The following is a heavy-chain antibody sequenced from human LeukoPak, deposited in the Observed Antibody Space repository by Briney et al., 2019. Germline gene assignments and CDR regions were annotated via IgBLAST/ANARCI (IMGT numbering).Heavy chain of an antibody. CDR1: GYTFTKYG. V-gene: IGHV1-18*01. CDR3: ARVDCSSTSCYLMSSLYYYGMDV. D-gene: IGHD2-2*01. CDR2: ISVYNGNT. Sequence: ASVKVSCKASGYTFTKYGVSWVRQAPGQGLEWMGWISVYNGNTEYAQELQGRVTMTTDTSTTTAYMELRSLRSDDTAVYYCARVDCSSTSCYLMSSLYYYGMDVWGQGTTVSVSS. J-gene: IGHJ6*02.